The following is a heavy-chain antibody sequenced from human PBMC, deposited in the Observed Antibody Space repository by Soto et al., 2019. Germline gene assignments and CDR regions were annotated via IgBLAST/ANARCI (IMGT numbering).Heavy chain of an antibody. D-gene: IGHD6-19*01. J-gene: IGHJ5*02. Sequence: GSLRLSCAASGFIVSNVWMTWVRQAPGKGLEWVGRIKSKTDGGTTDHVAPVKGRFTISRDDSKNTLYLQMNSLKADDTAVYYCALGRGSAWGQGTLVTVSS. V-gene: IGHV3-15*07. CDR3: ALGRGSA. CDR2: IKSKTDGGTT. CDR1: GFIVSNVW.